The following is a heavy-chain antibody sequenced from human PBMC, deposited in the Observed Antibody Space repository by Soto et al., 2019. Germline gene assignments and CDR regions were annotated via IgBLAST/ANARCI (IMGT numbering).Heavy chain of an antibody. V-gene: IGHV1-69*13. CDR2: IIPIFGTA. CDR3: ARDSIRGFYGDPTDYYGMDV. J-gene: IGHJ6*02. CDR1: GGTFSSYA. D-gene: IGHD4-17*01. Sequence: SVKVSCKASGGTFSSYAISWVREAPGQGLEWMGGIIPIFGTANYAQKFQGRVTITADESTSTAYMELSSLRSEDTAVYYCARDSIRGFYGDPTDYYGMDVWGQGTTVTVSS.